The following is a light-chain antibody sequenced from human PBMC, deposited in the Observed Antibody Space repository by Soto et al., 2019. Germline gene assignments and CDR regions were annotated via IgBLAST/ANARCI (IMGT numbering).Light chain of an antibody. CDR3: SSKTSSRTPFV. V-gene: IGLV2-14*01. Sequence: QSVLTQPASVSGSPGQSITISCTGTSSDVGGYNYVSWYQQHPGNAPRLMIYEVNNRPSGVPNRFSGSKSGNTASPTISGLQAEDEADYYCSSKTSSRTPFVFGTGTKVTVL. CDR1: SSDVGGYNY. J-gene: IGLJ1*01. CDR2: EVN.